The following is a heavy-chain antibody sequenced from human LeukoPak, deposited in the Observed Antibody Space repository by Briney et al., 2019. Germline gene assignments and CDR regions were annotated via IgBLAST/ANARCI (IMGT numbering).Heavy chain of an antibody. CDR2: ISASGGST. Sequence: PGGSLRLSCAASGFTFSSSAMSWVRQVPGKGLGWVSGISASGGSTSYADSVRGRFTISRDNSKNTLYVQMNSLRDEDTAVYYYAKDQRWESPHYLDSWGQGTLVTVSS. CDR3: AKDQRWESPHYLDS. J-gene: IGHJ4*02. V-gene: IGHV3-23*01. D-gene: IGHD1-26*01. CDR1: GFTFSSSA.